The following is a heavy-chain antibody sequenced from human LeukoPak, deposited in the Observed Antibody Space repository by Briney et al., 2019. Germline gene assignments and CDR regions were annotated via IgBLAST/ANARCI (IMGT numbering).Heavy chain of an antibody. V-gene: IGHV4-30-4*08. Sequence: PSETLSLTCTVSGGSISSGDYYWSWIRQPPGKGLEWIGYIYYSGSTYYNPSLKSRVTISVDTSTNQFSLKLSSVTAADTAVYYCARLLIAGTADYWGQGTLVTVSS. CDR3: ARLLIAGTADY. CDR2: IYYSGST. CDR1: GGSISSGDYY. D-gene: IGHD6-13*01. J-gene: IGHJ4*02.